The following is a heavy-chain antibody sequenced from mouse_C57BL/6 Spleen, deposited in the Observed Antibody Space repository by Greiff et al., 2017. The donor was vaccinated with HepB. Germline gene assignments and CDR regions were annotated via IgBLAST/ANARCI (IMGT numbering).Heavy chain of an antibody. CDR3: ARWDYDYDRNAMDY. CDR1: GYAFSSSW. Sequence: QVQLQQSGPELVKPGASVKISCKASGYAFSSSWMNWVKQRPGKGLEWIGRIYPGDGDTNYNGKFKGKATLTADKSSSTAYMQLSSLTSEDSAVYFCARWDYDYDRNAMDYWGQGTSVTVSS. J-gene: IGHJ4*01. D-gene: IGHD2-4*01. V-gene: IGHV1-82*01. CDR2: IYPGDGDT.